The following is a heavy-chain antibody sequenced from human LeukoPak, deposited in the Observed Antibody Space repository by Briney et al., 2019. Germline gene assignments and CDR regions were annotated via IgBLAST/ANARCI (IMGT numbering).Heavy chain of an antibody. CDR2: IYSGGTT. D-gene: IGHD2-8*01. Sequence: GGSLRLSCAASGFTFSAYAMSWVRQAPGKGLEWVSVIYSGGTTYYADSVKGRFTISRDNSKNTEYLQMNSLRAEDTAVYYCARGTNAYPSHFDYWGQGTLVNVSS. J-gene: IGHJ4*02. CDR1: GFTFSAYA. V-gene: IGHV3-53*01. CDR3: ARGTNAYPSHFDY.